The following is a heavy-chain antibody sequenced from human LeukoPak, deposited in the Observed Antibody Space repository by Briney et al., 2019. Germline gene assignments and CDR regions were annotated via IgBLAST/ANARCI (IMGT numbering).Heavy chain of an antibody. V-gene: IGHV3-23*01. CDR3: ARAGYGSIFYFDY. Sequence: GGSLRLSCAASGFTFSGYAMSWVRQAPGKGLEWVSAISGSGGSTYYADSVKGRFTISRDNSKNTLYLQMSSLRAEDTAVYFCARAGYGSIFYFDYWGQGTLVTVS. J-gene: IGHJ4*02. CDR2: ISGSGGST. CDR1: GFTFSGYA. D-gene: IGHD5-12*01.